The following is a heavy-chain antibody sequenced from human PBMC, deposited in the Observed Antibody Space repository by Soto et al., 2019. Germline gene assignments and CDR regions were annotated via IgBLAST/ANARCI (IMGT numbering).Heavy chain of an antibody. CDR1: GYTFTSYY. CDR2: INPSGGST. CDR3: ARGTQYSSGWYMKDAFDI. V-gene: IGHV1-46*01. Sequence: AASVKVSCKASGYTFTSYYMRCGRLAPGQGLEWMGIINPSGGSTSYAQKFQGRVTMTRDTSTSTVYMELSSLRSEDTAVYYCARGTQYSSGWYMKDAFDIWGQGTMVTVSS. D-gene: IGHD6-19*01. J-gene: IGHJ3*02.